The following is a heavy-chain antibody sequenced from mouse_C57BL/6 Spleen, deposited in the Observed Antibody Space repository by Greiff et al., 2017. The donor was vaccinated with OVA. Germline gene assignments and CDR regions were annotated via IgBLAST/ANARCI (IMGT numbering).Heavy chain of an antibody. CDR1: GYTFTDYY. J-gene: IGHJ1*03. CDR3: ARRPDWYFDV. V-gene: IGHV1-26*01. Sequence: EVQLQQSGPELVKPGASVKISCKASGYTFTDYYMNWVKQSHGKSLEWIGDINPNNGGTSYNQKFKGKATLTVDKSSSTAYMELRSLPSEDSAVYYCARRPDWYFDVWGTGTTVTVSS. CDR2: INPNNGGT.